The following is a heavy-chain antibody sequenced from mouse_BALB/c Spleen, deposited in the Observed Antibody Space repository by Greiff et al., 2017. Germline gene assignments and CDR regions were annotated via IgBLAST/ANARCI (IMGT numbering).Heavy chain of an antibody. J-gene: IGHJ4*01. CDR3: ARRLTGSSYAMDY. V-gene: IGHV8-12*01. CDR2: IYWDDDK. CDR1: GFSLSTSGMG. D-gene: IGHD4-1*01. Sequence: QVTLKVSGPGILQPSQTLSLTCSFSGFSLSTSGMGVSWIRQPSGKGLEWLAHIYWDDDKRYNPSLKSRLTISKDTSSNQVFLKITSVDTADTATYYCARRLTGSSYAMDYWGQGTSVTVSS.